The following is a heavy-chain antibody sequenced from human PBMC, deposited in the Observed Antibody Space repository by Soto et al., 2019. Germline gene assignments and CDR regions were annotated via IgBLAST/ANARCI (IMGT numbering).Heavy chain of an antibody. CDR1: GFTFSSYW. J-gene: IGHJ6*02. Sequence: EVQLVESGGGLVQPGGSLRLSCAASGFTFSSYWMSWVRQAPGKGLEWVANIKQDGSEKYDVDSVKGRFTISRDNAKNSLYLQMNSLRAEDTAVYYCAREDSTNSSSWYYYYYGMDVWGQGTTVTVSS. V-gene: IGHV3-7*01. D-gene: IGHD6-13*01. CDR2: IKQDGSEK. CDR3: AREDSTNSSSWYYYYYGMDV.